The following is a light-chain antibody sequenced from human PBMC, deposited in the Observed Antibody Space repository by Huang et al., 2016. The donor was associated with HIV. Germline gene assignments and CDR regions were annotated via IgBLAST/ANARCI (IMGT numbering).Light chain of an antibody. CDR2: DVC. CDR1: QSDARH. Sequence: EVVLTQSPATLSLSPGERATLSCRAGQSDARHIAWYHRKPGQAPRLLIDDVCSRAPGTPARFSGSGSGTDVTLTIDSLEPEDFAVYYCQHRTNWPPLVTFGGGTRVEIK. CDR3: QHRTNWPPLVT. V-gene: IGKV3-11*01. J-gene: IGKJ4*01.